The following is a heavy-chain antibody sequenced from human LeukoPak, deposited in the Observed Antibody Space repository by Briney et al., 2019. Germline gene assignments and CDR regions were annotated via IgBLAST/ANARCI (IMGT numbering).Heavy chain of an antibody. CDR3: AKVSVCYGCYLDF. V-gene: IGHV3-23*01. Sequence: GALRLSCAASGYAFSSHGLTCVRQAPGTGLEGVSTINGPGDNPYYAETVKGRFTISRDISKNTLYLQMHSLRAEDTAIYYCAKVSVCYGCYLDFWGQGTLVTVS. D-gene: IGHD3-16*01. CDR1: GYAFSSHG. J-gene: IGHJ4*02. CDR2: INGPGDNP.